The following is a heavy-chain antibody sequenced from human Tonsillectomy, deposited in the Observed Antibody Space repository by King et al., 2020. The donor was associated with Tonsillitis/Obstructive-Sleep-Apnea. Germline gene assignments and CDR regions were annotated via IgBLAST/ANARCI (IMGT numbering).Heavy chain of an antibody. CDR1: GFTFSDYY. CDR3: ARADWGDYYYYYYMDV. V-gene: IGHV3-11*05. J-gene: IGHJ6*03. D-gene: IGHD7-27*01. Sequence: VQLVESGGGLVKPGGSLRLSCAASGFTFSDYYMSWIRQAPGKGLEWVSYISSSSSYTNYADSVKGRFTTSRDNAENSLYLQMNSLRAEDKAVYYCARADWGDYYYYYYMDVWGKGTTVTVSS. CDR2: ISSSSSYT.